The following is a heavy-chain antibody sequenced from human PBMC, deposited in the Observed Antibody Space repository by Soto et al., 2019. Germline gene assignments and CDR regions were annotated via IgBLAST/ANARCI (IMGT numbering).Heavy chain of an antibody. D-gene: IGHD6-13*01. CDR2: IKQDGSEK. V-gene: IGHV3-7*03. CDR3: ARDLAAAGRGYYYYGMDV. CDR1: GVTLSSYW. J-gene: IGHJ6*02. Sequence: XGSLRLSCAAAGVTLSSYWMSWVRQAPGRGLDWVANIKQDGSEKYYVDSVKGRFTISRDNAKNSLYLQMNSLRAEDTAVYYCARDLAAAGRGYYYYGMDVWGQGTTVTVSS.